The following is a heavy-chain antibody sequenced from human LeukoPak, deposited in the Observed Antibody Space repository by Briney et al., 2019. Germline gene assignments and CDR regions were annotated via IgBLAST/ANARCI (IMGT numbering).Heavy chain of an antibody. V-gene: IGHV3-23*01. CDR3: ARGFHVSDAFDI. J-gene: IGHJ3*02. CDR1: GFTFSSYA. CDR2: ISGSGGST. Sequence: LPGGSLRLSCAASGFTFSSYAMSWVRQAPGKGLEWVSFISGSGGSTYYVDSVKGRFTISRDNAKNSLYLQMNSLRAEDTAVYYCARGFHVSDAFDIWGQGTMVTVSS.